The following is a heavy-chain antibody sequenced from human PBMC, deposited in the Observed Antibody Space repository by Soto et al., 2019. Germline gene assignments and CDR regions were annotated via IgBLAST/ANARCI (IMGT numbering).Heavy chain of an antibody. J-gene: IGHJ6*02. CDR2: INPNSGDT. D-gene: IGHD3-16*01. Sequence: QVQLVQSGAEVKKPGASVTVSCKASGYTFSDYYLHWVRQAPGQGPEWMGRINPNSGDTKFAQKFQGRVTMTRDTSVRTAFMELNWLKPDDTAVYYCARERGGATATLDYYYSCMDGWGQGTTVNVSS. CDR3: ARERGGATATLDYYYSCMDG. V-gene: IGHV1-2*06. CDR1: GYTFSDYY.